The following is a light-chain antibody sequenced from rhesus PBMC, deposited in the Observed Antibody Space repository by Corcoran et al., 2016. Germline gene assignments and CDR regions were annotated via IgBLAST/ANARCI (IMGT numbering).Light chain of an antibody. CDR2: KAS. J-gene: IGKJ2*01. CDR1: ENIYNY. V-gene: IGKV1-74*01. CDR3: QHTYGTPYS. Sequence: DIQMTQSPSSLSASVGDRVTITCRASENIYNYLNWYQQKPGKAPKLLIYKASTLQSGVPSRFSGSGAWTDYSFTISSLQSADVATYYCQHTYGTPYSFGQGTKVEIK.